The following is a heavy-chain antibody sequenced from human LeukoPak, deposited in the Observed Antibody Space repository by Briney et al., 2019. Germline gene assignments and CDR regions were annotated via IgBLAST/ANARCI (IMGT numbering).Heavy chain of an antibody. D-gene: IGHD6-13*01. CDR1: GYTFTSYS. CDR3: ARARFSPIAAAGYYFDY. CDR2: INPSGGST. Sequence: ASVKVSCKASGYTFTSYSMHWVRQAPGQGLERMGIINPSGGSTSYAQKFQGRVTMTRDMSTSTVYMELSSLRSEDTAVYYCARARFSPIAAAGYYFDYWGQGTLVTVSS. J-gene: IGHJ4*02. V-gene: IGHV1-46*01.